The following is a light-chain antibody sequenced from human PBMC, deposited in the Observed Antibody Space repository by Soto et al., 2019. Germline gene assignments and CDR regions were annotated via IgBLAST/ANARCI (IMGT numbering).Light chain of an antibody. J-gene: IGKJ2*01. Sequence: DIQMTQSPSSLSASVGDRVTITCRASQSISTNLSWYQKRPGKAPKLLNYAASSLQSGVPSRFSGSGSGTDFTLTISSLQPADFAIYFCQQSYSTLYTFGQGTNLEIK. CDR1: QSISTN. CDR3: QQSYSTLYT. CDR2: AAS. V-gene: IGKV1-39*01.